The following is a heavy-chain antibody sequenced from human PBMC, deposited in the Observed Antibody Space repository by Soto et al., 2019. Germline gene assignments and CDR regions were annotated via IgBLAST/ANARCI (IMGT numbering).Heavy chain of an antibody. Sequence: EGSLILSCAAAGCSFSSYSMNWVRQAPGKGLEWVSSISSSSSDIYYADSVKGRFTISRDNAKNSLYLEMNSLRAEDTAVYYCARDNYDYVWGSYRSNWFDPWGQGTLVTVSS. V-gene: IGHV3-21*01. J-gene: IGHJ5*02. CDR1: GCSFSSYS. D-gene: IGHD3-16*02. CDR3: ARDNYDYVWGSYRSNWFDP. CDR2: ISSSSSDI.